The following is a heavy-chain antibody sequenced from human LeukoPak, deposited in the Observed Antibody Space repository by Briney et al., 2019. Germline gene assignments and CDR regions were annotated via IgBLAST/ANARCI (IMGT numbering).Heavy chain of an antibody. V-gene: IGHV3-7*05. Sequence: GGSLRLSRAASGFTFSSYWMSWVRQAPGKGLEWVANIKQDGSEEVYVDSVKGRFTIFRDNAKNSLFLQMNTLRAEDTAVYYCARDPYSSTWSYGMDVWGQGTMVTVSS. CDR3: ARDPYSSTWSYGMDV. CDR1: GFTFSSYW. CDR2: IKQDGSEE. D-gene: IGHD6-6*01. J-gene: IGHJ6*02.